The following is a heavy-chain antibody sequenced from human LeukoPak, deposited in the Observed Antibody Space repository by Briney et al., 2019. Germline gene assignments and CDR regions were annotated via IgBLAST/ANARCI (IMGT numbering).Heavy chain of an antibody. D-gene: IGHD4-17*01. V-gene: IGHV3-23*01. J-gene: IGHJ4*02. CDR1: GFTFSSYA. CDR2: ISGSGGST. Sequence: GGSLRLSCAASGFTFSSYAMSWVRQAPGKGLEWVSAISGSGGSTYYADSVKGRFTISRDNSENTLYLQMNSLSADDTAMYYCANEIRPNDYWGQGTLVTVSS. CDR3: ANEIRPNDY.